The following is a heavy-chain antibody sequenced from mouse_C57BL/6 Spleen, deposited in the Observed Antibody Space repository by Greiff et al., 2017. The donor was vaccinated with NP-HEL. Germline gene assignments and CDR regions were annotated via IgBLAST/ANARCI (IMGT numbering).Heavy chain of an antibody. D-gene: IGHD1-1*01. J-gene: IGHJ1*03. Sequence: QVQLQQPGAELVRPGSSVKLSCKASGYTFTSYWMHWVKQRPIQGLEWIGNIDPSDSETHYTPKFKGKATLTVDKSSSTAYMQLSSLTSEDSAVYYCARYYGSRDRGYFDVWGTGTTVTVSS. V-gene: IGHV1-52*01. CDR1: GYTFTSYW. CDR3: ARYYGSRDRGYFDV. CDR2: IDPSDSET.